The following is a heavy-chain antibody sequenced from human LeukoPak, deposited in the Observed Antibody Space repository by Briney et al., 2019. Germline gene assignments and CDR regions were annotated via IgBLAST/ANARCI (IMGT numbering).Heavy chain of an antibody. V-gene: IGHV1-18*03. D-gene: IGHD3-22*01. J-gene: IGHJ4*02. CDR3: ARGPGSGYYSDY. CDR1: GYTFTSYG. Sequence: ASVKVSCKASGYTFTSYGISWVRQAPGQGLEWMGWISAYNGNTNYAQKLQGRVTITRDTSASTAYMELSSLRSEDMAVYYCARGPGSGYYSDYWGQGTLVTVSS. CDR2: ISAYNGNT.